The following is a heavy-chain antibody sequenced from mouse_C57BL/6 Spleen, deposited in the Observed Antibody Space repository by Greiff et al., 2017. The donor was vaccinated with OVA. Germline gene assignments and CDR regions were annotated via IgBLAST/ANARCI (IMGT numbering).Heavy chain of an antibody. Sequence: EVNVVQSGGDLVKPGASLKLSCAASGFTFSSYAMSWVRQTPEQSLEWVGTISDGGSYTYYPANVKGRFTISRDNAYNNLYLKMSHLKSEDTAMYYCARALYLDYWGQGTTLTVSS. CDR3: ARALYLDY. CDR2: ISDGGSYT. CDR1: GFTFSSYA. V-gene: IGHV5-4*03. J-gene: IGHJ2*01.